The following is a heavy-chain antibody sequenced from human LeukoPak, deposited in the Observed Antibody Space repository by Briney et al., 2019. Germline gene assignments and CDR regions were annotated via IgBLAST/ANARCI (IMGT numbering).Heavy chain of an antibody. J-gene: IGHJ3*02. CDR3: AREGGYDILTGYYHDAFDI. Sequence: SETLSLTCTVSGGSISSYYWSWIRQPPGKALEWIGYIYYSGSTNYNPSLKSRVTISVDTSKNQFSLKLSSVTAADTAVYYCAREGGYDILTGYYHDAFDIWGQGTMVTVSS. CDR2: IYYSGST. CDR1: GGSISSYY. V-gene: IGHV4-59*01. D-gene: IGHD3-9*01.